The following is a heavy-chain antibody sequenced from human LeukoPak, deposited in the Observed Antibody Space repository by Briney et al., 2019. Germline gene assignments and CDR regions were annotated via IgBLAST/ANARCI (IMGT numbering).Heavy chain of an antibody. CDR3: ARMFWVFGVVITDNYYYGLDV. J-gene: IGHJ6*02. CDR2: ISYDGSNK. V-gene: IGHV3-30-3*01. Sequence: GGSLRLSCAASGFTFSSYAMHWVRQAPGKGLEWVAVISYDGSNKYYADSVKGRFTISRDNSKNTLYLQMNSLRVEDTAVYYCARMFWVFGVVITDNYYYGLDVWGQGTTVTVSS. CDR1: GFTFSSYA. D-gene: IGHD3-3*01.